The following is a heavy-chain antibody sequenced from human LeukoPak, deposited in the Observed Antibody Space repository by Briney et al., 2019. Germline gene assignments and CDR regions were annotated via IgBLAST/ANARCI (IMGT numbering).Heavy chain of an antibody. Sequence: PSETLSLTCTVSGGSISSYYWSWIRQPPGKGLEWIGYIYYSGSTNYNPSPKSRVTISVDTSKNQFSLKLSSVTAADTAVYYCARLDDSSGLVVDYWGQGTLVTVSS. J-gene: IGHJ4*02. CDR2: IYYSGST. CDR3: ARLDDSSGLVVDY. V-gene: IGHV4-59*08. D-gene: IGHD3-22*01. CDR1: GGSISSYY.